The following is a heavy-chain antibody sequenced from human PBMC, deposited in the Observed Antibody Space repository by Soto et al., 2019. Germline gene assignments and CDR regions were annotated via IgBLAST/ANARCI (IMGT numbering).Heavy chain of an antibody. CDR3: AKDIGDRGSYYFDY. V-gene: IGHV3-9*01. J-gene: IGHJ4*02. Sequence: EVQLVESGGGLVQPGRSLRLSCAASGFTFDDYAMHWVRQAPGKGLEWVSGISWNSGSIGYADSVKDRFTISRDNAKNSLYLQMNSLRAEDTALYYCAKDIGDRGSYYFDYWGQGTLVTVSS. CDR1: GFTFDDYA. D-gene: IGHD1-26*01. CDR2: ISWNSGSI.